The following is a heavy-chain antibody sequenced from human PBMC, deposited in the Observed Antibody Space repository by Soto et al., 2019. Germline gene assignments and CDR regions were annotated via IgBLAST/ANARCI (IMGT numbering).Heavy chain of an antibody. CDR2: IWYDGSNK. Sequence: QVQLVESGGGVVQPGRSLRLSCAASGFTFSSYGMHWVRQAPGKGLEWVAIIWYDGSNKYYTDSVKGRFTISRDNSKNTPYLQMNSLRAEDTAVYYCARDHSSGWIDYWGQGTLVTVSS. CDR1: GFTFSSYG. D-gene: IGHD6-19*01. V-gene: IGHV3-33*01. CDR3: ARDHSSGWIDY. J-gene: IGHJ4*02.